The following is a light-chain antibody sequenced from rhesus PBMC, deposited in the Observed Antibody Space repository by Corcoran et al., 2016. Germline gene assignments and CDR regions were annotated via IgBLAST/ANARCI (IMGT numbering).Light chain of an antibody. V-gene: IGKV1-22*01. Sequence: DIQMTQSPSSLSASVGDTVTITCRASQRISSWLAWYQQKPGKAHKILIYKGSSLQTGVPSRYCGSGSRTDFTLTISSLRSEDFATNYCQQYSSSPPWTFGQGTKVEIK. J-gene: IGKJ1*01. CDR3: QQYSSSPPWT. CDR2: KGS. CDR1: QRISSW.